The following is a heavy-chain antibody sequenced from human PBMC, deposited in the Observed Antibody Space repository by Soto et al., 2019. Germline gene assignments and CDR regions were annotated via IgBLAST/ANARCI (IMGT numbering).Heavy chain of an antibody. CDR3: ATSYGSGYRAFDY. V-gene: IGHV1-18*01. Sequence: ASVKVSCKASGYTFTSYGISWVRQAPGQGLEWMGWISAYNGNTNYAQKFQGRVTMTADKSTNTAYMELRSLRSEYTAMYYCATSYGSGYRAFDYWGQGALVTVSS. J-gene: IGHJ4*02. D-gene: IGHD3-10*01. CDR2: ISAYNGNT. CDR1: GYTFTSYG.